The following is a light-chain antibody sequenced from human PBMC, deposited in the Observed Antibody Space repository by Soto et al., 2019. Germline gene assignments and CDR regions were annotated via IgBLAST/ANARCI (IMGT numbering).Light chain of an antibody. CDR3: QQFGRSPLT. J-gene: IGKJ4*01. CDR2: SAS. V-gene: IGKV3-20*01. Sequence: EIVLTQSPDTLSLSPGERATLSCRASQTVTSYYLAWYQQKPGQAPRLLISSASSRATGIPDRFSGSGSGTDFTLTISRLEPEDFAVYYCQQFGRSPLTFGGGTKVEIK. CDR1: QTVTSYY.